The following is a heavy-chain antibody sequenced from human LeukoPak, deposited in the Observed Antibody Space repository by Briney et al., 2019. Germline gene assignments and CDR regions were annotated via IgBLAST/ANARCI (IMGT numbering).Heavy chain of an antibody. CDR1: GFILSDYY. CDR3: VRGARWGYYFDY. J-gene: IGHJ4*02. D-gene: IGHD4-23*01. Sequence: IPGGSLRLSCAASGFILSDYYMSWIRQAPRKGLEWVAYISTNDRTTYYADSVKGRFTISRDNANNSLYLQMNSLRVEDTAVYYCVRGARWGYYFDYWGQGSLVTVSS. V-gene: IGHV3-11*01. CDR2: ISTNDRTT.